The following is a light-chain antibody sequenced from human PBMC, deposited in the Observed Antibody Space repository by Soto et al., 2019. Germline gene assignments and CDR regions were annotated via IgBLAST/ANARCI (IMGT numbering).Light chain of an antibody. CDR2: DAS. CDR3: QQRSDWSLT. V-gene: IGKV3-11*01. Sequence: EIVLTQSPVTLSLSPGERAALSCRASQSVNSHLAWYQQKPGQAPRLLIYDASNRAAGIPARFSGSGSGTDFTLIISSLEPEDFAVYYCQQRSDWSLTFGGGTKVEIK. J-gene: IGKJ4*01. CDR1: QSVNSH.